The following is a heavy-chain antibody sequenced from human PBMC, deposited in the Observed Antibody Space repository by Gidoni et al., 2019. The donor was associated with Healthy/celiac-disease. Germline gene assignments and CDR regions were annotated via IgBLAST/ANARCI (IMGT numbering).Heavy chain of an antibody. CDR1: GDSWTSYW. CDR3: ARESGSGSSDYYYYYMDV. CDR2: LDPSDSYT. D-gene: IGHD3-10*01. Sequence: EVQLVQSGAEVKKPGESLRNSCKGSGDSWTSYWISWVRQMPGKGLEWMGGLDPSDSYTTSSPSFQGHVTISADKSISTAYLQWSSLKASDTAMYYCARESGSGSSDYYYYYMDVWGKGTTVTVSS. J-gene: IGHJ6*03. V-gene: IGHV5-10-1*01.